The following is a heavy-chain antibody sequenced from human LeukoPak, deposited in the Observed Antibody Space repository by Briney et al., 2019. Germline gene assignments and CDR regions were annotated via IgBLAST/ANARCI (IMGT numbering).Heavy chain of an antibody. J-gene: IGHJ4*02. CDR1: GYTLTELS. CDR3: ATGVIRKYYFDY. CDR2: FDPEDGET. D-gene: IGHD3-22*01. Sequence: ASVKVSCKVFGYTLTELSMHWVRQAPGKGLEWMGGFDPEDGETIYAQKFQGRVTMTEDTSTDTAYMELSSLRSEDTAVYYCATGVIRKYYFDYWGQGTLVTVSS. V-gene: IGHV1-24*01.